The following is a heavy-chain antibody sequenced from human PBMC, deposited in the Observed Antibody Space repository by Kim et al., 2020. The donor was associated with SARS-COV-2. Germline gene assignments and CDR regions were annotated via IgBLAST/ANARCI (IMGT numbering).Heavy chain of an antibody. CDR1: GFTFSNYA. D-gene: IGHD4-17*01. Sequence: GGSLRLSCAASGFTFSNYAMSWVRQAPGKGLEWVAAISGSDGSRYYADSVKGRFTISRDNSKNTLYLQMNSLRAEDTAVYYCAKGLELTTVVTPIGGYWGEEAPVSVSP. CDR2: ISGSDGSR. CDR3: AKGLELTTVVTPIGGY. J-gene: IGHJ4*02. V-gene: IGHV3-23*01.